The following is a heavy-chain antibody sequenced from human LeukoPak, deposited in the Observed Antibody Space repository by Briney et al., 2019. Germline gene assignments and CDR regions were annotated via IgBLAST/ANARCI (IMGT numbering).Heavy chain of an antibody. J-gene: IGHJ4*02. CDR2: IYYSGST. CDR1: GGSISSYY. CDR3: ARVFHGDYLYYFDY. V-gene: IGHV4-59*01. D-gene: IGHD4-17*01. Sequence: SETLSLTCTVSGGSISSYYWSWIRQPPGKGLEWIGYIYYSGSTNYNPSLTSRVTISVDTSKNQFSIKLSSVTAADTAAYYCARVFHGDYLYYFDYWGQGTLVTVSS.